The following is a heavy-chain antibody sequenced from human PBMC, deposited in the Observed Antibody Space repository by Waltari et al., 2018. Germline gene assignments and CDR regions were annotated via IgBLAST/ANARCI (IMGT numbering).Heavy chain of an antibody. CDR3: ARGDRSGDDERGFDY. CDR1: GFTFSDFA. J-gene: IGHJ4*02. Sequence: EVHLLESGGGLVKPGGSLRLSCEASGFTFSDFAITWVRQAPGRGLEWVSSISGGSSFIYYADSVKGRFSISRDNAKNSVYLEMNSLRADDTAVFYCARGDRSGDDERGFDYWGRGTLVTVSS. V-gene: IGHV3-21*01. D-gene: IGHD5-12*01. CDR2: ISGGSSFI.